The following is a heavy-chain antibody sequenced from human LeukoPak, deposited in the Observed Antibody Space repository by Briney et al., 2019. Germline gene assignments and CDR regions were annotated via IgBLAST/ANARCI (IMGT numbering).Heavy chain of an antibody. Sequence: SETLSLTCAVYGGSFSGYYWSWIRQPPGKGLEWIGEINHSGSTNYNPSLKSRVTISVDTSKNQFSLKLSSVTAADTAVYYCARGYRPWIQLWSMYYFDYWGQGTLVTVSS. J-gene: IGHJ4*02. D-gene: IGHD5-18*01. CDR1: GGSFSGYY. CDR2: INHSGST. CDR3: ARGYRPWIQLWSMYYFDY. V-gene: IGHV4-34*01.